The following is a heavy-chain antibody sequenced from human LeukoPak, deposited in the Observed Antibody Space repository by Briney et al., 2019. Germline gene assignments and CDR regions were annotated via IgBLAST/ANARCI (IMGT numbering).Heavy chain of an antibody. D-gene: IGHD6-13*01. CDR2: IYPGDSDT. Sequence: GESLKISCKGFEARFTSYWIGWVRQMPGKGLEWMGIIYPGDSDTRYSTYFQGQVTISADKSISTAYLQWSSLKASDTAMYYCARQRIAAAAPFDYWGQGTLVTVSS. J-gene: IGHJ4*02. CDR1: EARFTSYW. CDR3: ARQRIAAAAPFDY. V-gene: IGHV5-51*01.